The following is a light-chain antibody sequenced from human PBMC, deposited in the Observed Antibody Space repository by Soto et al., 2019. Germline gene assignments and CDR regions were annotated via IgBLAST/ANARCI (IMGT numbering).Light chain of an antibody. CDR1: NSDIGDYNF. CDR2: DVN. V-gene: IGLV2-14*03. CDR3: NSYMTGRTMV. Sequence: QSALTQPASVSGSPGQSITISCTGSNSDIGDYNFVSWYQQHPGKAPKLIIYDVNNRPSGVSHRFSGSKSGITASLTISGIRPDDEAEYHCNSYMTGRTMVFGGGTKLTVL. J-gene: IGLJ2*01.